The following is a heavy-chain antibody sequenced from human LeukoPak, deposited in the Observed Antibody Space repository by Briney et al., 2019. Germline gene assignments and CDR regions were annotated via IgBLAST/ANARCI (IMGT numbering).Heavy chain of an antibody. V-gene: IGHV4-34*01. J-gene: IGHJ4*02. D-gene: IGHD5-18*01. CDR1: GGSFSGYY. CDR2: INHSGST. Sequence: PSETLSLTCAVYGGSFSGYYWSWIRQPPGKGLEWIGEINHSGSTNYNPSLKSRVTISVDTSKNQFSLKLSSVTAADTAVYYCAVYSFRRACDYWGQGTLVTVSS. CDR3: AVYSFRRACDY.